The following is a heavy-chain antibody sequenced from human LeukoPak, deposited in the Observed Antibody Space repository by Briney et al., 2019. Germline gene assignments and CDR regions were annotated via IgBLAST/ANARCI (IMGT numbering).Heavy chain of an antibody. CDR2: ISAYNGNT. Sequence: ASVKVSCKASGYTFTSYGISWVRQAPGQGLELMGWISAYNGNTNYAQKLQGRVTMTTDTSTSTAYMELRSLRSEDTAVYYCATASWQLGPGPALYDYWGQGTLVTVSS. CDR1: GYTFTSYG. D-gene: IGHD6-13*01. CDR3: ATASWQLGPGPALYDY. J-gene: IGHJ4*02. V-gene: IGHV1-18*01.